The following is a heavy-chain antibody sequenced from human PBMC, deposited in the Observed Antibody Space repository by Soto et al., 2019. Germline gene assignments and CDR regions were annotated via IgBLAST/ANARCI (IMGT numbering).Heavy chain of an antibody. V-gene: IGHV4-31*03. CDR1: GGSISRGGYY. Sequence: SETLSLTCTVSGGSISRGGYYWSWIRQHPGKGLEWIGYIYYSGSTYYNPSLKSRVTISVDTSKNQFSLKLNSVTAADTAVYYCARDRSNWAFDYWGQGTLVTVSS. CDR2: IYYSGST. J-gene: IGHJ4*02. D-gene: IGHD7-27*01. CDR3: ARDRSNWAFDY.